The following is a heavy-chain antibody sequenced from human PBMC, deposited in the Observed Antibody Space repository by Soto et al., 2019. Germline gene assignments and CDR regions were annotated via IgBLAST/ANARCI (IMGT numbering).Heavy chain of an antibody. CDR1: GDSMSRGGYS. CDR2: INHTGGT. CDR3: ATRITVFGLLIPPFDP. D-gene: IGHD3-3*01. Sequence: PSETLSLTCAVSGDSMSRGGYSWNWIRQPPGKGLEWIGEINHTGGTHYNSSLKSRVTMSVDTSKNQFSLRLSSVTAADTAIYYCATRITVFGLLIPPFDPWGQGTQVTVSS. J-gene: IGHJ5*02. V-gene: IGHV4-30-2*02.